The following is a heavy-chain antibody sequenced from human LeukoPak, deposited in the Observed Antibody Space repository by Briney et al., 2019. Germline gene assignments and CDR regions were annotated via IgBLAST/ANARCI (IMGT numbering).Heavy chain of an antibody. D-gene: IGHD3-16*02. CDR1: GFTLSSHW. V-gene: IGHV3-7*01. Sequence: GGSLRLSCTVSGFTLSSHWMSWLRHLPGKGLEWVANINEGGSEKYFVDSVRGRFTISKDNAKNSLYLQMNSLRAEDTAVYYCARTYRGLSIDYWGQGTLVTVSS. CDR2: INEGGSEK. J-gene: IGHJ4*02. CDR3: ARTYRGLSIDY.